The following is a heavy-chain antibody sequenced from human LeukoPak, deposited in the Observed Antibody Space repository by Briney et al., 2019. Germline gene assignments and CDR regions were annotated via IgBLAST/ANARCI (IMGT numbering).Heavy chain of an antibody. CDR2: ISAYNGNT. V-gene: IGHV1-18*01. CDR1: GYTFTSYG. Sequence: ASVKVSCKASGYTFTSYGISWVRQAPGQGLEWMGWISAYNGNTNYAQELQGRVTMTTDTSTSTAYMELRSLRSDDTAVYYCARDARDIVLMVYTYYYYYGMDVWGQGTTVTVSS. CDR3: ARDARDIVLMVYTYYYYYGMDV. J-gene: IGHJ6*02. D-gene: IGHD2-8*01.